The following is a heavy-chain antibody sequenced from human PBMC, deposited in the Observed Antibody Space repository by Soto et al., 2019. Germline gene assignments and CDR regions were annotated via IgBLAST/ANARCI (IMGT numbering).Heavy chain of an antibody. D-gene: IGHD6-6*01. CDR2: ISYDGSNK. V-gene: IGHV3-30*18. Sequence: QVQLVESGGGVVQPGRSLRLSCAASGFTFSSYGMHWVRQAPGKGLEWVAVISYDGSNKYYADSVKGRFTISRDNSKNTLYLQMNSLRAEDTAVYYCAKALAPWGQGTLVTVSS. CDR1: GFTFSSYG. CDR3: AKALAP. J-gene: IGHJ5*02.